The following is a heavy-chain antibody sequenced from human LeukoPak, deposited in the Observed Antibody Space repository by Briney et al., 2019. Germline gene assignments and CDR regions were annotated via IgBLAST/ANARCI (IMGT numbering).Heavy chain of an antibody. D-gene: IGHD3-9*01. CDR2: FDPEDGET. CDR1: GYTLTELS. J-gene: IGHJ4*02. Sequence: ASVKVSCKVSGYTLTELSMHWVRQAPGKGLEWMGGFDPEDGETIYAQKFQGRVTMTEDTSTDTAYMELSSLRSEDTAVYYCATGPPYYDILTGYPSPLGMFDYWGQGTLVTVSS. V-gene: IGHV1-24*01. CDR3: ATGPPYYDILTGYPSPLGMFDY.